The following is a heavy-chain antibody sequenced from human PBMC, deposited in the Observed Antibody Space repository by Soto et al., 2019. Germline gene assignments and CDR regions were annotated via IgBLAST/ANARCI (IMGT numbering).Heavy chain of an antibody. Sequence: PGESLKISWKGSGYSFTSYWISWVRQMPGKGLEWMGRIDPSDSYTNYSPSFQGHVTISADKSISTAYLQWSSLKASDTAMYYCARPNNYYDSSGFDYWGQGTLVTVSS. J-gene: IGHJ4*02. CDR3: ARPNNYYDSSGFDY. V-gene: IGHV5-10-1*01. CDR1: GYSFTSYW. D-gene: IGHD3-22*01. CDR2: IDPSDSYT.